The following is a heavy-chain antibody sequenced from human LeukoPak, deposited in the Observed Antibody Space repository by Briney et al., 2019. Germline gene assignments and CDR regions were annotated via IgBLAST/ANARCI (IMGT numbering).Heavy chain of an antibody. CDR2: ISSSSSYI. D-gene: IGHD3-16*02. CDR3: ARDQEGYIWGSYRPYYFDY. J-gene: IGHJ4*02. Sequence: GGSLRLSCAASGFTFSSYSMNWVRQAPGKGLEWVSSISSSSSYIYYADSVNGRFTISRDNAKNSLYLQMNSLRAEDTAVYYCARDQEGYIWGSYRPYYFDYWGQGTLVTVSS. V-gene: IGHV3-21*01. CDR1: GFTFSSYS.